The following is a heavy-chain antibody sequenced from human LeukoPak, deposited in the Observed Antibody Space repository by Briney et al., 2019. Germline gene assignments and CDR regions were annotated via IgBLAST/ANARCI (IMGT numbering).Heavy chain of an antibody. Sequence: SETLSLTCTVSGGSISSSSYYWGWIRQPPGKGLEWIGSIYYSGSTNYNPSLKSRVTISVDTSKNQFSLKLSSVTAADTAVYYCARGRWKRYYDSSGYIDYWGQGTLVTVSS. CDR3: ARGRWKRYYDSSGYIDY. CDR1: GGSISSSSYY. CDR2: IYYSGST. D-gene: IGHD3-22*01. J-gene: IGHJ4*02. V-gene: IGHV4-39*07.